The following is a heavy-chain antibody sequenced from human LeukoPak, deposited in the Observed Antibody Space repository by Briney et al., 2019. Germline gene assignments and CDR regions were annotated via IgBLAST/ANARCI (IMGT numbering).Heavy chain of an antibody. J-gene: IGHJ4*02. CDR3: ARCSSTSCYAPSYYFDY. D-gene: IGHD2-2*01. V-gene: IGHV3-48*01. Sequence: GGSLRLSCAASGFTFSSYSMNWVRQAPGEGLEWVSYISSSSSTIYYADSVKGRFTISRDNAKNSLYLQMNSLRAEDTAVYYCARCSSTSCYAPSYYFDYWGQGTLVTVSS. CDR2: ISSSSSTI. CDR1: GFTFSSYS.